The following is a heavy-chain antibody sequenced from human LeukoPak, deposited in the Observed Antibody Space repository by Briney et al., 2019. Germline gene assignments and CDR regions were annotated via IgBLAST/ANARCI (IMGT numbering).Heavy chain of an antibody. CDR1: GYTFTSYD. D-gene: IGHD2-15*01. Sequence: ASVKVSCKASGYTFTSYDINWVRQATGQGLEWMGWMNPNSGITGYAQKFQGRVTMTRNTSISTAYMELGSLRSEDTAVYYCARAGGYCGRISCPYYFDYWGQGSLVTVSS. J-gene: IGHJ4*02. CDR3: ARAGGYCGRISCPYYFDY. CDR2: MNPNSGIT. V-gene: IGHV1-8*01.